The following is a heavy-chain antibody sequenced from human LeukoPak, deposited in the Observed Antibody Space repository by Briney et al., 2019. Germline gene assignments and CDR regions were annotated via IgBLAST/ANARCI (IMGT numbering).Heavy chain of an antibody. CDR3: ARGGVVVIKSFDY. J-gene: IGHJ4*02. V-gene: IGHV4-34*01. CDR1: GGSISSYY. Sequence: SETLSLTCTVSGGSISSYYWSWIRQPPGKGLEWIGEINHSGSTNYNPSLKSRVTISVDTSKNQFSLKLSSVTAADTAVYYCARGGVVVIKSFDYWGQGTLVTVSS. D-gene: IGHD3-22*01. CDR2: INHSGST.